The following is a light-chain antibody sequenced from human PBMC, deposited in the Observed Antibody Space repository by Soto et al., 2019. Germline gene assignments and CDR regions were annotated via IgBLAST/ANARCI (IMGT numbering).Light chain of an antibody. CDR3: QQYGNSPQT. V-gene: IGKV3-20*01. Sequence: EIVLTQSPGTLSLSPGERATLSCRASRSVTSSYLAWYQHRPGQAPRLLIYGASSRATGIPDRFSGSGSGTDFTLTISRLEPEDFAVYYCQQYGNSPQTFGQGTKLEIK. CDR2: GAS. CDR1: RSVTSSY. J-gene: IGKJ2*01.